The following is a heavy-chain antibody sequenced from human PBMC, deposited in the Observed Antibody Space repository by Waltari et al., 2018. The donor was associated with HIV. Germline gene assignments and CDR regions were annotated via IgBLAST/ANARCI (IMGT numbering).Heavy chain of an antibody. Sequence: EVQLVESGGGLVQPGGSLRLSCAASGFTFRSYWMSWVRQAPGKGLEWVANIKQDGSVKYYVDSVNGRFTISRDNAKNSLYLQMNSLRAEDTAVYYCARDLAAAGTRYYGMDVWGQGTTVTVSS. D-gene: IGHD6-13*01. J-gene: IGHJ6*02. CDR1: GFTFRSYW. CDR2: IKQDGSVK. V-gene: IGHV3-7*01. CDR3: ARDLAAAGTRYYGMDV.